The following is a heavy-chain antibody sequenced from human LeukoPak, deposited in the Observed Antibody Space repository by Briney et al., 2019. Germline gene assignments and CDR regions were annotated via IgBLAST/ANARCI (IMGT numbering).Heavy chain of an antibody. CDR1: GFTFSSYE. D-gene: IGHD5-12*01. CDR2: ISSSGSTK. J-gene: IGHJ6*04. CDR3: ARKDYGGYAYYYYGLDV. V-gene: IGHV3-48*03. Sequence: GGSLRLSCAASGFTFSSYEMNWVRQAPGKGLEWVSYISSSGSTKYYADSVKGRFTICRDNAKNSLHLQMNSLRDEETAVYYCARKDYGGYAYYYYGLDVWGKGTTVTVSS.